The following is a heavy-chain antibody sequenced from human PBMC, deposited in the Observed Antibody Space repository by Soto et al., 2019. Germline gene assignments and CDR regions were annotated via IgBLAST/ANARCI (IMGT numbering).Heavy chain of an antibody. D-gene: IGHD6-13*01. CDR1: GYTFTSYG. V-gene: IGHV1-18*04. Sequence: ASVKVSCKASGYTFTSYGISWVRQAPGQGLEWMGWISAYNSNTNYAQKLRGRVTMTTDTSTSTAYMELRSLRSDDTAVYYCARDGAAAGPRAEYFQHWGQGTLVTVSS. CDR2: ISAYNSNT. J-gene: IGHJ1*01. CDR3: ARDGAAAGPRAEYFQH.